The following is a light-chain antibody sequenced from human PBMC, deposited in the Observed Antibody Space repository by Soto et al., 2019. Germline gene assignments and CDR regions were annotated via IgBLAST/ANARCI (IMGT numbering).Light chain of an antibody. CDR2: GAS. Sequence: EIVLTQSPGTLSLSPGERATLSCRASQSVSSSYLAWYQQKPGQAPRLLIYGASSRATRIPDRFSGRRSGKHFTLTISRLEPQYFAVYYCQQYGRSPLFTFGPGTKVDIK. CDR1: QSVSSSY. V-gene: IGKV3-20*01. J-gene: IGKJ3*01. CDR3: QQYGRSPLFT.